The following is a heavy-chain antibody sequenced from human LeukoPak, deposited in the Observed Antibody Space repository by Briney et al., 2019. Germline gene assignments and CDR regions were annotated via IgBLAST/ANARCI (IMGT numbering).Heavy chain of an antibody. J-gene: IGHJ4*02. CDR2: IYPGDSDT. D-gene: IGHD3-16*02. CDR1: GYSFTSYW. CDR3: ARHEDIGGVIVGFDY. V-gene: IGHV5-51*01. Sequence: GESLKISCKGSGYSFTSYWIGWVRQMPGKGLEWMGIIYPGDSDTRYSPSFQGQVTISADKSISTAYLQWSSLKASDTAMYYCARHEDIGGVIVGFDYWGQGTLVTVSS.